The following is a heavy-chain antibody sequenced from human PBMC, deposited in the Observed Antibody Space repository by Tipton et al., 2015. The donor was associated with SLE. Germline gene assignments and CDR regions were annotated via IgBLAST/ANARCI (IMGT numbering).Heavy chain of an antibody. J-gene: IGHJ3*02. CDR2: LSYSGST. Sequence: TLSLTCTVSGGSISRIGYYWSWIRQSPEKGLEWIGYLSYSGSTNYNPSLKSRVTISVDTSKNQFSLKLSSVTAADTAVYYCAQAHLWGSYRYASDIWGQGTMVTVSS. V-gene: IGHV4-61*05. CDR1: GGSISRIGYY. CDR3: AQAHLWGSYRYASDI. D-gene: IGHD3-16*02.